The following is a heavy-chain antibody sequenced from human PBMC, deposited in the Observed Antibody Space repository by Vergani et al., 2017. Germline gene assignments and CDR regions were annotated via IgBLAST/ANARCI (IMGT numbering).Heavy chain of an antibody. CDR2: ISYDGTQK. D-gene: IGHD1-1*01. CDR3: ATKSCGTPGCQIGYFRE. J-gene: IGHJ1*01. V-gene: IGHV3-30*03. Sequence: QVHLVESGGGVVQPGRSLRLSCVVSGFTSSYYGMHWVRQAPGKGLECVAVISYDGTQKYYADSVKGRFTISRDNSKSTLYLQMNSLRTDDTAVYYCATKSCGTPGCQIGYFREWGQGTLVTVSS. CDR1: GFTSSYYG.